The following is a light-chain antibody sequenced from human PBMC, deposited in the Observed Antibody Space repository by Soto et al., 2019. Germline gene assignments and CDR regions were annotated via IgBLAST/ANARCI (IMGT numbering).Light chain of an antibody. V-gene: IGKV1-39*01. J-gene: IGKJ2*01. CDR3: QQVYSFPHT. Sequence: DIQMTQSPSSLSASVGDRVTITCRASQRISNYLNWYQHKPGKAPRLLIYAASSLQSGVPSRFSGSGYGTDFTLTISSLQPEDFATYFCQQVYSFPHTFGQGTKLEV. CDR2: AAS. CDR1: QRISNY.